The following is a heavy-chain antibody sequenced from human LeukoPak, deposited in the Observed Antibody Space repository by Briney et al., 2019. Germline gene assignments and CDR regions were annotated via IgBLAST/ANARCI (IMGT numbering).Heavy chain of an antibody. V-gene: IGHV4-4*07. CDR1: GGSISSYY. Sequence: MSSETLSLTCTVSGGSISSYYWSWIRQPAGKGLEWIGRIYTSGSTNYNPSLKSRVTMSVDTSKNQFSLKLSSVTAADTAVYYCARSGSGRLENWFDPWGQGTLVTVSS. CDR2: IYTSGST. CDR3: ARSGSGRLENWFDP. J-gene: IGHJ5*02. D-gene: IGHD3-10*01.